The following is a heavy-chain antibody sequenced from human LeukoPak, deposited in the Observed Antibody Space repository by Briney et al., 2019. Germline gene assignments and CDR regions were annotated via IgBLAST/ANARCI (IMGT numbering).Heavy chain of an antibody. Sequence: PGGSLRLSCAASGFTFDDYAMHWVRQAPGKGLEGVSGISWNSGSIGYADSVKGRFTISRDNAKNSLYLQMNSVRAEDMALYYCAKAALTYYYDSSGYSSYFDYWGQGTLVTVSS. CDR3: AKAALTYYYDSSGYSSYFDY. D-gene: IGHD3-22*01. J-gene: IGHJ4*02. CDR1: GFTFDDYA. V-gene: IGHV3-9*03. CDR2: ISWNSGSI.